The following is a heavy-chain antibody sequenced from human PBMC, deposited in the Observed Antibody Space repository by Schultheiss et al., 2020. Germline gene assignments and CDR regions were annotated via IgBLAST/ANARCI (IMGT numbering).Heavy chain of an antibody. CDR2: IYYSGST. J-gene: IGHJ4*02. D-gene: IGHD4-17*01. CDR1: GGSFSGYY. V-gene: IGHV4-59*01. CDR3: ARVSPTVTTYDY. Sequence: SETLSLTCAVYGGSFSGYYWSWIRQPPGKGLEWIGYIYYSGSTNYNPSLKSRVTISVDTSKNQFSLKLSSVTAADTAVYYCARVSPTVTTYDYWGQGTLV.